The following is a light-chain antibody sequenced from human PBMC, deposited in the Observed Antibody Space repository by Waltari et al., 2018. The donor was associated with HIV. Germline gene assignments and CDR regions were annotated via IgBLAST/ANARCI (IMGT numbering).Light chain of an antibody. V-gene: IGLV2-11*01. CDR3: CSYAGSYTLV. CDR1: SSDGGVYTY. Sequence: QSALTQPRSVSGSPGQSVPLSCTGTSSDGGVYTYVSWYQQHPAKAPKLMIYDVTKRPSGVPDRFSGSKSVNTASLTISGLEAEDEADYYCCSYAGSYTLVFGGGTKLTVL. CDR2: DVT. J-gene: IGLJ3*02.